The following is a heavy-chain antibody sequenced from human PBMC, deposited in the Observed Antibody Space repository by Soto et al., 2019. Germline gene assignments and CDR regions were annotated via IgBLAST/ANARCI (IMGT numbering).Heavy chain of an antibody. D-gene: IGHD6-19*01. Sequence: QVQLQESGPGLVKPSETLSLTCTVSGGSIRSYYWSSIRQPPGKGLEWIGYIYYSGSTNYNPSLKSRVTISVDRSKNQFSLKMSSVTAADTAVYYCARVAADPYYYYGMDVWGQGTTVTVSS. J-gene: IGHJ6*02. CDR2: IYYSGST. CDR3: ARVAADPYYYYGMDV. CDR1: GGSIRSYY. V-gene: IGHV4-59*01.